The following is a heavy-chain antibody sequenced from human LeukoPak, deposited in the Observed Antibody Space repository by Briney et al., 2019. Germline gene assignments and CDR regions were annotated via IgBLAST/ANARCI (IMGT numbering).Heavy chain of an antibody. J-gene: IGHJ5*02. D-gene: IGHD3-9*01. CDR3: ARDLRYFDWLYCLDP. V-gene: IGHV1-3*01. CDR1: GYTFTSYA. CDR2: INAGNGNT. Sequence: ASVKVSCKASGYTFTSYAMHRVRQAPGQRLEWMGWINAGNGNTKYSQKFQGRVTITRDTSASTAYMELSSLRSEDTAVYYCARDLRYFDWLYCLDPWGQGTLVTVSS.